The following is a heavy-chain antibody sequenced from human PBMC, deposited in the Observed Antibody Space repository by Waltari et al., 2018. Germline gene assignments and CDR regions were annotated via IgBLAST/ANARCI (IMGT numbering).Heavy chain of an antibody. Sequence: QVQLQQWGAGLLKPSETLSLTCAVYGGSFSGYYWSWIRQPPGQGLEWIGEINHSGSTNYNPSLKSRVTISVDTSKNQFSLKLSSVTAADTAVYYCARGLRGAAAAYPLLDWFDPWGQGTLVTVSS. CDR1: GGSFSGYY. J-gene: IGHJ5*02. D-gene: IGHD6-13*01. CDR3: ARGLRGAAAAYPLLDWFDP. V-gene: IGHV4-34*01. CDR2: INHSGST.